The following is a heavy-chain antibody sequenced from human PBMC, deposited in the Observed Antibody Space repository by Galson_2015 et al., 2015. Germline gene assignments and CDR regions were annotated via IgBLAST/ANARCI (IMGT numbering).Heavy chain of an antibody. D-gene: IGHD3-3*01. Sequence: SLRLSCAASEFTFSSYYMSWVRQAPGKGLEWVSCISSTTTYIYYADSVKGRFTISRDNAKNSLYLQMNSLGAEDTAVYYCARQILDYDFWSGYYPTNFDYWGQGTLVTVSS. CDR1: EFTFSSYY. CDR2: ISSTTTYI. V-gene: IGHV3-21*01. J-gene: IGHJ4*02. CDR3: ARQILDYDFWSGYYPTNFDY.